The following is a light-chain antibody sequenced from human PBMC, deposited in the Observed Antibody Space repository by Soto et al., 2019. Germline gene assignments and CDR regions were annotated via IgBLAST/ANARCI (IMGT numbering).Light chain of an antibody. CDR2: DAS. CDR3: QQRSNWIT. CDR1: QSVSSSS. J-gene: IGKJ5*01. V-gene: IGKV3D-20*02. Sequence: EIVLTQSPGTLSLSPGERATLSCRASQSVSSSSLAWYQQKRGQAPRLLIHDASSRATGIPDRFSGSGSGTDFTLTISRLEPEDFAVYYCQQRSNWITFGQGTRLEI.